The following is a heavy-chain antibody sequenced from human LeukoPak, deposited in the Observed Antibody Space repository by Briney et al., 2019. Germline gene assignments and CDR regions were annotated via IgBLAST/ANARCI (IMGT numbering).Heavy chain of an antibody. CDR2: INPNSGGT. Sequence: ASVKVSCKASGYTFTGYYMHWVRQAPGQGLEWMGWINPNSGGTNYAQKFQGRVTMTRDTSISTAYMELSRLRSDDTAVYYCARANWAYYDFWSGPIVDYWGQGTLVTVSS. V-gene: IGHV1-2*02. CDR3: ARANWAYYDFWSGPIVDY. CDR1: GYTFTGYY. J-gene: IGHJ4*02. D-gene: IGHD3-3*01.